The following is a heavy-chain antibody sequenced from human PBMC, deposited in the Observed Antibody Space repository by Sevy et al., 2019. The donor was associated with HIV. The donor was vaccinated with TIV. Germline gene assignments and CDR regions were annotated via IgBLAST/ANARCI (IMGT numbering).Heavy chain of an antibody. Sequence: ASVKVSCKASGYTFTSYYMHWVRQAPGQGLEWMGIINPSGGSTSYAQKFQGRVTMTRATSTSTVYMELSSLRSEDTAVYYCARATLDYGGNFPFDYWGQGTLVTVSS. CDR1: GYTFTSYY. CDR3: ARATLDYGGNFPFDY. J-gene: IGHJ4*02. D-gene: IGHD4-17*01. V-gene: IGHV1-46*01. CDR2: INPSGGST.